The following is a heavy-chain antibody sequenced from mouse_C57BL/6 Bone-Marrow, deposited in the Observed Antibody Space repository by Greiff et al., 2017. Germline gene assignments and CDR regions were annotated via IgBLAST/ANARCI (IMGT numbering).Heavy chain of an antibody. CDR2: IDPENGDT. CDR1: GFNIKDAY. Sequence: VPLKESGAELVRPGASVKLSCTASGFNIKDAYLPWVKQRPEQGLEWIGWIDPENGDTEYASKFQGKATITADTSSNTAYLQLSSLTSEDSAVYYCASPLFDYWGQGTTLTVSS. CDR3: ASPLFDY. V-gene: IGHV14-4*01. J-gene: IGHJ2*01.